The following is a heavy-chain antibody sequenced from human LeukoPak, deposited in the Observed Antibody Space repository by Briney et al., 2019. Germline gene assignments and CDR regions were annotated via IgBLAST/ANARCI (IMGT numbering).Heavy chain of an antibody. CDR3: ASGTYGDYSLDF. CDR2: INPDRGGT. D-gene: IGHD4-17*01. Sequence: VASVKVSCKASGYTFTAYFMHWVRQAPGQGLEWMGRINPDRGGTDYAQKFQGRVTMTGDTSIGTAYMELSRLRSDDTAIYYCASGTYGDYSLDFWGQGTLVTVSS. V-gene: IGHV1-2*06. J-gene: IGHJ4*02. CDR1: GYTFTAYF.